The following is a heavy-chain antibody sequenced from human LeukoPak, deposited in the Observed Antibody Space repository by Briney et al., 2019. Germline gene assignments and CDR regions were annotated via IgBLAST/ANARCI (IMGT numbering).Heavy chain of an antibody. CDR1: GFTFSSYS. CDR2: ISSSSSYI. J-gene: IGHJ4*02. Sequence: KAGGSLRLSCAASGFTFSSYSMNWVRQAPGKGLEWVSSISSSSSYIYYADSVKGRFTISRDNAKNSLYLQMNSLRAEDTAVYYCARVVAAAGTWGLDYWGQGTLVTVSS. V-gene: IGHV3-21*01. D-gene: IGHD6-13*01. CDR3: ARVVAAAGTWGLDY.